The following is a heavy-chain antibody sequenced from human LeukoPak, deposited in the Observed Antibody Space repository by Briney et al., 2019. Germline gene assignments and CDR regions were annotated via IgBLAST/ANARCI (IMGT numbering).Heavy chain of an antibody. CDR1: GYSFTSYW. Sequence: GESLKISCKSSGYSFTSYWIAWVRQMPGKGLEWVGIFYPGDSDNRYSPSFQGQVTIPAARSITTAYLQWSSLKASDTAMYYCARLYLPYTSAWYGSSFDIWGQGTMVTVSS. J-gene: IGHJ3*02. CDR3: ARLYLPYTSAWYGSSFDI. D-gene: IGHD6-13*01. V-gene: IGHV5-51*01. CDR2: FYPGDSDN.